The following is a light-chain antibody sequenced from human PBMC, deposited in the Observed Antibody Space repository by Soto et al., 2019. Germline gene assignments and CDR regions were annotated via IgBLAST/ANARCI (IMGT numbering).Light chain of an antibody. CDR2: DVS. CDR3: SSYTSSSTLGV. V-gene: IGLV2-14*01. CDR1: SSDVGGYNY. Sequence: QSALTQPASVSGSPGQSITISCTGTSSDVGGYNYVSWYQQHPGKALKLMIYDVSNRPSGVSNRFSGSKSGNTASLTISGLQAEDAADYYCSSYTSSSTLGVFGGGTKLTVL. J-gene: IGLJ2*01.